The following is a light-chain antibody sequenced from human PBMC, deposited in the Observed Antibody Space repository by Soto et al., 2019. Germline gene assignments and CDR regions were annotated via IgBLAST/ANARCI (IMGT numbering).Light chain of an antibody. V-gene: IGKV3-15*01. CDR1: ESIGNN. J-gene: IGKJ5*01. CDR3: QQRSNWPPIT. CDR2: AGS. Sequence: EIVMTQSPGILSVSPGERATLSCRASESIGNNLAWYQLKPGQAPRLLIYAGSTRATGIPARFSGSGSGTDFTLTISSLEPEDFAVYYCQQRSNWPPITFGQGTRLRL.